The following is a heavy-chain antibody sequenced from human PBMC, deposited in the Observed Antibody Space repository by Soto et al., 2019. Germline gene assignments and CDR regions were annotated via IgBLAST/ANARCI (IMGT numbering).Heavy chain of an antibody. CDR1: GGSISSSSYY. CDR2: IYYSGST. CDR3: ASSLPAKIRTMYSSGYEGEFDY. Sequence: SETLSLTCTVSGGSISSSSYYWGWIRQPPGKGLEWIGSIYYSGSTYYNPSLKSRVTISVDTSKNQFSLKLSSVTAADTAVYYCASSLPAKIRTMYSSGYEGEFDYWGQGTLVTVSS. J-gene: IGHJ4*02. D-gene: IGHD6-19*01. V-gene: IGHV4-39*01.